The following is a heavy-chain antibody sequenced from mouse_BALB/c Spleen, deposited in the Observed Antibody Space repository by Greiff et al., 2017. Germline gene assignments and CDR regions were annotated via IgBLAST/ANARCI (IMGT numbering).Heavy chain of an antibody. D-gene: IGHD3-1*01. CDR3: ARFGVRRGSAMDY. CDR1: GYTFTDYN. Sequence: VQLQQSGPELVKPGASVNISCKASGYTFTDYNMHWVKQSHGKSLEWIGYIYPYNGGTGYNQKFKSKATLTVDNSSSTAYMELRSLTSEDSAVYYCARFGVRRGSAMDYWGQGTSVTVSS. V-gene: IGHV1S29*02. J-gene: IGHJ4*01. CDR2: IYPYNGGT.